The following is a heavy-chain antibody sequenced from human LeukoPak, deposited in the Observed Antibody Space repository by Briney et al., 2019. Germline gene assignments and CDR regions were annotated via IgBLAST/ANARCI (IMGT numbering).Heavy chain of an antibody. D-gene: IGHD3-22*01. CDR3: AREPVPRSSGLQY. Sequence: SVKVSCKASGITFSFCTISWVRQAPGQGLEWMGRIIPIFGTADYALKFQGRVTMTTDESTNTAYMELSSLRSEDTAVYYCAREPVPRSSGLQYWGQGTLVTVSS. V-gene: IGHV1-69*05. CDR2: IIPIFGTA. CDR1: GITFSFCT. J-gene: IGHJ4*02.